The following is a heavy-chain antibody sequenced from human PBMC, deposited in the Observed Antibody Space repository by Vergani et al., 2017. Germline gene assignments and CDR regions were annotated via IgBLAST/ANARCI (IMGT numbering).Heavy chain of an antibody. CDR2: INHSGST. CDR3: ASDTHSGQRADR. J-gene: IGHJ5*02. Sequence: QVQLQQWGAGLLKPSETLSLICAVYGGSFSGYYWSWIRQPPGKGLEWIGEINHSGSTNYNPSLKSRVTISVDTSKNQFSLTLTSVTAADTAVYYCASDTHSGQRADRWGQGILVTVTS. V-gene: IGHV4-34*01. D-gene: IGHD6-19*01. CDR1: GGSFSGYY.